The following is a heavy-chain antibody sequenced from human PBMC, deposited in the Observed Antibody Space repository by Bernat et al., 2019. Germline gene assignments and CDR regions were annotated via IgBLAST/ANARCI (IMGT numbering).Heavy chain of an antibody. CDR3: ASGVRGVIYARDI. D-gene: IGHD3-10*01. CDR1: GFTFSSNW. CDR2: INSDGRST. Sequence: EVQLVESGGGLVQPGGSLRLSCAASGFTFSSNWMHWVRQAPGKGLVWVSRINSDGRSTSYADFVKGRFTISRDNAKNTLYLQMNSLRAEDTAVYYCASGVRGVIYARDIWGQGTMVTVSS. J-gene: IGHJ3*02. V-gene: IGHV3-74*01.